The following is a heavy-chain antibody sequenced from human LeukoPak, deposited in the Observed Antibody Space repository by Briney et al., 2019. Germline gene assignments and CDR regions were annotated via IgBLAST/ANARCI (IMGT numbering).Heavy chain of an antibody. V-gene: IGHV4-4*02. CDR3: ARVNINNWHSCDY. J-gene: IGHJ4*02. CDR2: IYHSGST. CDR1: GGSISSSNW. Sequence: PSETLSLTCAVSGGSISSSNWWSWVRQPPGKGLEWIGEIYHSGSTNYNPSLKSRVTISVDKPKNQFSLKLSSVTAADTAVYYCARVNINNWHSCDYWGQGTLVTVSS. D-gene: IGHD1-1*01.